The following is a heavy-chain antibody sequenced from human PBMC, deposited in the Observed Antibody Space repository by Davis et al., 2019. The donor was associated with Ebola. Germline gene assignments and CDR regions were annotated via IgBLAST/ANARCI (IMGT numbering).Heavy chain of an antibody. CDR1: GFTFSSYG. V-gene: IGHV3-13*01. Sequence: GESLKISCAASGFTFSSYGMHWVRQATGKGLEWVSAIGTAGDTYYADSVKGRFTISRHNSKNTLYLQMNSLRAEDTAVYYCAREGVVGAVAGTGYYYYYGMDVWGQGTTVTVSS. CDR3: AREGVVGAVAGTGYYYYYGMDV. J-gene: IGHJ6*02. CDR2: IGTAGDT. D-gene: IGHD6-19*01.